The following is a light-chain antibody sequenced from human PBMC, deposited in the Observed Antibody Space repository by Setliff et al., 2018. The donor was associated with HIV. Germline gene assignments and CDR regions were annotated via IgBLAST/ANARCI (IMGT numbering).Light chain of an antibody. CDR1: SSDIGDYES. Sequence: QSVLTQPASVSGSPGQSITISCTGSSSDIGDYESVSWYQQHPGEVPKLMIYDVTKQPSGVSNRFSASKSGNTASLTISGLQAEDEAHYYCCSYAGGDTWIFGGGTK. CDR2: DVT. CDR3: CSYAGGDTWI. V-gene: IGLV2-23*02. J-gene: IGLJ2*01.